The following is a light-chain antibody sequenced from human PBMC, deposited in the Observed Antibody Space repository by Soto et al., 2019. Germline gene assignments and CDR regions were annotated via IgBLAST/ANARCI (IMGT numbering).Light chain of an antibody. CDR1: QSVSSK. V-gene: IGKV3-15*01. Sequence: EIVMTQSPATLSVSPGERATLSCRASQSVSSKLAWFQQKPGQAPSLLIYGVSTRATGVPVRFSGSGSGTEFTLTINSLQSEDFAVYYCQQRSNWPPTFGQGTKVDIK. J-gene: IGKJ1*01. CDR2: GVS. CDR3: QQRSNWPPT.